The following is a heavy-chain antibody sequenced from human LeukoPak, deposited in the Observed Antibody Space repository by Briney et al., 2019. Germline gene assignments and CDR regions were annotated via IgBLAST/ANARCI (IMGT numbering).Heavy chain of an antibody. CDR2: IIPIFGTA. Sequence: GASVKVSCKASGGTFSSYAISWVRQAPGQGLEWMGRIIPIFGTANYAQKFQGRVTITTDESTSTAYMELSSLRSEDTAVYYCARGPGSYILHAFDIWGQGTMVTVSS. V-gene: IGHV1-69*05. D-gene: IGHD1-26*01. CDR3: ARGPGSYILHAFDI. CDR1: GGTFSSYA. J-gene: IGHJ3*02.